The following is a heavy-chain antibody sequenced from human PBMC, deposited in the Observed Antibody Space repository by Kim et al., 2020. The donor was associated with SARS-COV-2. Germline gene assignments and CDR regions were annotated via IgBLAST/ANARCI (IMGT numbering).Heavy chain of an antibody. CDR1: GFSFSTYG. V-gene: IGHV3-7*03. CDR3: ARNRLAY. Sequence: GGSLRLSCAASGFSFSTYGMTWVRQAPGKWLELVANIMGDGSETYYADSVKGRFTISRDNAKNTLYLQMNSLRAEDTAVYSCARNRLAYCGKGTLVTVSS. CDR2: IMGDGSET. J-gene: IGHJ4*02.